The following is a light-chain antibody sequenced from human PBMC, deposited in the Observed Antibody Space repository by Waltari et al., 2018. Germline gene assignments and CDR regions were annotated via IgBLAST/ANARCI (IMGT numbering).Light chain of an antibody. CDR1: QSVLYSSNNKNY. CDR2: WTS. V-gene: IGKV4-1*01. Sequence: DIVMTQSPDSLAVSLGERATINCKSSQSVLYSSNNKNYLAWYQQKPGQPPKLLIYWTSTRESGVPDRFSGSGSGTDFTLTISSLQAEDVAVYYCQQYYPTPPTFGRGTKVEIK. CDR3: QQYYPTPPT. J-gene: IGKJ4*01.